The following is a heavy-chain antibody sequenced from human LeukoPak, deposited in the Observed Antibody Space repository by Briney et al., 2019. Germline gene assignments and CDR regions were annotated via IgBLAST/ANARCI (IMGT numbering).Heavy chain of an antibody. V-gene: IGHV3-23*01. J-gene: IGHJ5*02. CDR2: ISGGGGST. Sequence: GRSLRLSCAASGFTFSSYGMHWVRQAPGKGLEWVSTISGGGGSTYYVDSVKGRFTISRDNSKNTLYLQMNSLRAEDTAVYYCTKDLGYCSSTSCYSWFDPWGQGTLVTVSS. CDR3: TKDLGYCSSTSCYSWFDP. D-gene: IGHD2-2*01. CDR1: GFTFSSYG.